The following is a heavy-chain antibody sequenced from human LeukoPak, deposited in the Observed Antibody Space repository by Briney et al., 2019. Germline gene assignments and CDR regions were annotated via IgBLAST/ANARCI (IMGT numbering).Heavy chain of an antibody. D-gene: IGHD5-12*01. Sequence: GGSLILSCAASGFSFSTYRMNWVRQAPGKGLEWVSSISSSSSYIYYADSVKGRFTISRDNSKNTLYLQMNSLRAEDTAVYYCAKEGPIVATRSNLDYWGQGTLVTVSS. V-gene: IGHV3-21*04. J-gene: IGHJ4*02. CDR1: GFSFSTYR. CDR2: ISSSSSYI. CDR3: AKEGPIVATRSNLDY.